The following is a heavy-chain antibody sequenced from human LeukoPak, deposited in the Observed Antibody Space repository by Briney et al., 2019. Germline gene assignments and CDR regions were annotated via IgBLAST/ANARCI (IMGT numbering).Heavy chain of an antibody. D-gene: IGHD4-17*01. Sequence: PSETLSLTCTVSGGSISSYYWSWIRQPPGKGLEWIGYIYYSGSTNYNPSLKSRVTISVDTSKNQFSPKLSSVTAADTAVYYCAREPVSLDHGDYWSDAFDIWGQGTMVTVSS. CDR3: AREPVSLDHGDYWSDAFDI. CDR1: GGSISSYY. J-gene: IGHJ3*02. V-gene: IGHV4-59*01. CDR2: IYYSGST.